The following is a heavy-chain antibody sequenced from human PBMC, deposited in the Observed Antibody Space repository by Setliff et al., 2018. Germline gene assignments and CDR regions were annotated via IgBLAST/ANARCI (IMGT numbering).Heavy chain of an antibody. CDR3: ARLPPLHTPMALTFDY. CDR1: GGSLSSYNY. Sequence: SETLSLTCTVSGGSLSSYNYWSWIRQPAGKGLEWIGQIYTDGSTNYNPSHKSRFSISVDKSKNQFSLKLSSVTAADTAVYYCARLPPLHTPMALTFDYWGQGIPVTVSS. D-gene: IGHD5-18*01. CDR2: IYTDGST. J-gene: IGHJ4*02. V-gene: IGHV4-61*09.